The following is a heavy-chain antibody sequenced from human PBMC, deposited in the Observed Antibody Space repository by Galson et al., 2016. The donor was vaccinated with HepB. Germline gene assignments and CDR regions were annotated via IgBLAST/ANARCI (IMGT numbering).Heavy chain of an antibody. J-gene: IGHJ6*02. CDR2: MSTPNYI. V-gene: IGHV3-21*01. Sequence: SLRLSCAASGFTFSNYNINRVRQPPGKGLEWVSSMSTPNYIYYADSVKGRFTISRDNAKNSLYLQMNSLRVDDTAVYHCARGSFGSGLSGGMDVWGQGTTVTVSS. D-gene: IGHD3-10*01. CDR3: ARGSFGSGLSGGMDV. CDR1: GFTFSNYN.